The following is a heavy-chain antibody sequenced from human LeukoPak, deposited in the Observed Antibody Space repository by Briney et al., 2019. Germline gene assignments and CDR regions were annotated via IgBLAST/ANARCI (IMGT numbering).Heavy chain of an antibody. J-gene: IGHJ4*02. CDR2: ISGSGGST. CDR1: GFTFSSYA. V-gene: IGHV3-23*01. CDR3: AKDRMKTTVNLFYY. Sequence: PGGSLRLSCAASGFTFSSYAMSWVRQAPGKGLEWVSAISGSGGSTYYADSVKGRFTISRDNSKNTLYLQMNSLRAEVTAVYYCAKDRMKTTVNLFYYWGQGTLVTVSS. D-gene: IGHD4-17*01.